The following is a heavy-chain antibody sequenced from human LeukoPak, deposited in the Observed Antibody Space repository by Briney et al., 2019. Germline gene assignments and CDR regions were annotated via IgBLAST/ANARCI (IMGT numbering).Heavy chain of an antibody. J-gene: IGHJ6*02. CDR1: GGSISSYY. D-gene: IGHD5/OR15-5a*01. Sequence: PSETLSLTCTVSGGSISSYYWSWIRQPPGKGLEWIGYIYYSGSTNYNPSLKSRVTISVDTSKNQFSLKLSSVTAADTAVYSCARDRLDRVYSYYYYYGMDVWGQGTTVTVSS. CDR2: IYYSGST. CDR3: ARDRLDRVYSYYYYYGMDV. V-gene: IGHV4-59*01.